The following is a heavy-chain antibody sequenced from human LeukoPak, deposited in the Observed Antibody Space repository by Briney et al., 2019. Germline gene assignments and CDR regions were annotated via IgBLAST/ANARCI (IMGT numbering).Heavy chain of an antibody. CDR3: ARDHGGYYYRLGDY. V-gene: IGHV3-48*04. CDR1: GFTFSDSW. J-gene: IGHJ4*02. D-gene: IGHD3-22*01. Sequence: GGSLRLSCAASGFTFSDSWMNWVRQAPGKGLEWVSYISSSSDTIYYADSVKGRFTISRDNAKNSLYLQMYSLRAEDTAVYYCARDHGGYYYRLGDYWGQGTLVTVSS. CDR2: ISSSSDTI.